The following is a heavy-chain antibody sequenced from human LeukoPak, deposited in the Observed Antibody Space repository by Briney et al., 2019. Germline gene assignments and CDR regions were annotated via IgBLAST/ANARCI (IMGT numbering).Heavy chain of an antibody. CDR1: GHTFTSYG. J-gene: IGHJ4*02. V-gene: IGHV1-18*04. CDR2: ISAYNGNT. Sequence: SVKLSCKASGHTFTSYGISGVRQAPGQGLECMVWISAYNGNTNYAQKFQGRVTMTTATSTSTAHMELTSLSSDDTAVYYCARGYSGYDSPQYFDYWGQGTLVTVSS. D-gene: IGHD5-12*01. CDR3: ARGYSGYDSPQYFDY.